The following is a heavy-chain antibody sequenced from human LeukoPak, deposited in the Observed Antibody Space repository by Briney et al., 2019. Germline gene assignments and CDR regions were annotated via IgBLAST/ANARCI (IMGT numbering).Heavy chain of an antibody. Sequence: GGSLRLSCAASGFTVSSNYMSWVRQTPGKGLEWVSVIYSGGSTYYADSVKGRFTISRDNSKNTLYLQMNSLRAEDTAVYYCARTRSGYFLVGAFDIWGQGTTVTVSS. D-gene: IGHD3-22*01. CDR1: GFTVSSNY. V-gene: IGHV3-53*01. J-gene: IGHJ3*02. CDR2: IYSGGST. CDR3: ARTRSGYFLVGAFDI.